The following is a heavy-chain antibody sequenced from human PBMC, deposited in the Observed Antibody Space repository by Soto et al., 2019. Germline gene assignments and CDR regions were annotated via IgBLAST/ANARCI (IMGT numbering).Heavy chain of an antibody. Sequence: QITLKESGPTLVKPTQTLTLTCTFSGFSLSTSGVGVAWIRQPPGKALEWLALIYWEDDKRYRPSLETRLTITKDTSKNQMVLTMTNMDSVDTDTYYGAYRPCSGGSCYWFSYSGMDVWGQGTTVTVSS. CDR1: GFSLSTSGVG. J-gene: IGHJ6*02. CDR2: IYWEDDK. V-gene: IGHV2-5*02. CDR3: AYRPCSGGSCYWFSYSGMDV. D-gene: IGHD2-15*01.